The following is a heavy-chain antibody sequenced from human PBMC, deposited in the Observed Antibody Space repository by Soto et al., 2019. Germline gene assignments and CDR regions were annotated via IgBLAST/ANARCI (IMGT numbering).Heavy chain of an antibody. D-gene: IGHD5-18*01. CDR3: ARAPGRNSYGPGGY. CDR1: GGTFSSYA. CDR2: IIPIFGTA. Sequence: SLKVSCKASGGTFSSYAISWVRQAPGQGLEWMGGIIPIFGTANYAQKFQGRVTITADESTSTAYMELSSLRSEDTAVYYCARAPGRNSYGPGGYWGQGTLVTVSS. J-gene: IGHJ4*02. V-gene: IGHV1-69*13.